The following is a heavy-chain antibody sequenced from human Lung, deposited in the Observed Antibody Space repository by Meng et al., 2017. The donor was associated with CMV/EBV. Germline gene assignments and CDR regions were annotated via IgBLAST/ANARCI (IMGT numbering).Heavy chain of an antibody. Sequence: SQXXSLTXAISGDSVSSNSAAWNWIRQSPSRGLEWLGRTYYRSKWYNDYAVSVKSRITINPDTSKNQFSLQLNSVTPEDTAVYYCARFGTVGAGSGVYFDYWGQGTLVTVSS. CDR1: GDSVSSNSAA. J-gene: IGHJ4*02. V-gene: IGHV6-1*01. CDR3: ARFGTVGAGSGVYFDY. D-gene: IGHD3-10*01. CDR2: TYYRSKWYN.